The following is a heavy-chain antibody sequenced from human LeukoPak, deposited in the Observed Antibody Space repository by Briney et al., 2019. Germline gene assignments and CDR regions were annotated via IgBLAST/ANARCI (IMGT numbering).Heavy chain of an antibody. V-gene: IGHV1-18*01. CDR2: ISANNGNT. D-gene: IGHD3-10*01. CDR1: GYTFTNYG. CDR3: ARDRGRAPFDP. J-gene: IGHJ5*02. Sequence: ASVKVSCKASGYTFTNYGFSWVRRAPGQGLEWMGWISANNGNTNYAQKLQGRVTMPTDTSTSTAYMELRSLRPDDTAVYYCARDRGRAPFDPWGQGTLVTVSS.